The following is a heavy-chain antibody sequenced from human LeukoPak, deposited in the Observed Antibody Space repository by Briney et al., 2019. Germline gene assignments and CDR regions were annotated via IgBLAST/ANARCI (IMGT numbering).Heavy chain of an antibody. D-gene: IGHD1-1*01. CDR2: IYNSGST. CDR1: GGSISSYY. Sequence: PSETLSLTCTVSGGSISSYYWSWIRQPPGKGLEWIGHIYNSGSTNYHPSLKSRVTISADTSKNQFSLKLSFLTAADTAMYYCARAKAGTSHWGQGTLVTVSS. V-gene: IGHV4-4*09. J-gene: IGHJ4*02. CDR3: ARAKAGTSH.